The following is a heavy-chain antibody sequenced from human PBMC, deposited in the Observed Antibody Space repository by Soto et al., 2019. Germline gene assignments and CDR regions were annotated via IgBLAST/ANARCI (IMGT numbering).Heavy chain of an antibody. CDR2: IYYSGST. D-gene: IGHD3-22*01. V-gene: IGHV4-39*01. CDR3: ARGLGYYDSSGYSDDAFDI. Sequence: TSETLSLTCTVSGGSISSSSYYWGWIRQPPGKGLEWIGSIYYSGSTYYNPSLKSRVTISVDTSKNQFSLKLSSVTAADTAVYYCARGLGYYDSSGYSDDAFDIWGQGTMVTVSS. CDR1: GGSISSSSYY. J-gene: IGHJ3*02.